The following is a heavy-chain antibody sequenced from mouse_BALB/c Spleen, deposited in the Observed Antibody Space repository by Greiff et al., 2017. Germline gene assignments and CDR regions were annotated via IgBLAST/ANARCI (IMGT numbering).Heavy chain of an antibody. Sequence: EVQLQQSGAELVKPGASVKLSCTASGFNIKDSYMHWVKQRPEQGLEWIGRIDPANGNTKYDPKFQGKATITADTSSNTAYLQLSSLTSEDTAVYYCTRSGYDGYAMDYWGQGTSVTVSS. J-gene: IGHJ4*01. V-gene: IGHV14-3*02. CDR1: GFNIKDSY. CDR2: IDPANGNT. D-gene: IGHD2-2*01. CDR3: TRSGYDGYAMDY.